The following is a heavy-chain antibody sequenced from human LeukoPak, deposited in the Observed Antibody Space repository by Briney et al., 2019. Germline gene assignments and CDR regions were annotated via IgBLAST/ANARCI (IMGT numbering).Heavy chain of an antibody. J-gene: IGHJ5*02. V-gene: IGHV4-34*01. CDR3: ARGYKGWFDP. D-gene: IGHD1-14*01. CDR2: INHSGST. CDR1: GGSFSGYY. Sequence: SETLSLTCAVYGGSFSGYYWSWIRQPPGKGLEWIGEINHSGSTNYNPSLKSRVTISVDTSKNQFSLKLSSVTAADTAVYYCARGYKGWFDPWGQGTLVTVSS.